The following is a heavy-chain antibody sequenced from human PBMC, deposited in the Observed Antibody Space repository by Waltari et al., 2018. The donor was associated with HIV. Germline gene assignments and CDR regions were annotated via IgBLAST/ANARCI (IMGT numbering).Heavy chain of an antibody. Sequence: QVPFVESGGGVVQPGRSLRISCAASGFTFSRYDMHWVRQAPGKGLEWVAVISYDGSNKYYADSVKGRFTISRDNSKNTLYLQMNSLRAEDTAVYYCARDQTMTRAFDIWGQGTMVTVSS. CDR3: ARDQTMTRAFDI. V-gene: IGHV3-30*01. D-gene: IGHD3-22*01. J-gene: IGHJ3*02. CDR2: ISYDGSNK. CDR1: GFTFSRYD.